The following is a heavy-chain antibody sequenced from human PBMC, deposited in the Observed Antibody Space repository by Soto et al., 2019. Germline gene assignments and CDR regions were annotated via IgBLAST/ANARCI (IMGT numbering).Heavy chain of an antibody. V-gene: IGHV6-1*01. CDR1: GDSVSSNSAA. J-gene: IGHJ6*02. CDR2: TYYRSKWYN. D-gene: IGHD6-19*01. Sequence: PSQTLSLTCVISGDSVSSNSAAWNWIRQSPSRGLEWLGRTYYRSKWYNDYAVSVKSRITINPDTSKNQFSLQLNSVTPEDTAVYYCARDSVAGTAYYYYYYGMDVWGQGTTVTVCS. CDR3: ARDSVAGTAYYYYYYGMDV.